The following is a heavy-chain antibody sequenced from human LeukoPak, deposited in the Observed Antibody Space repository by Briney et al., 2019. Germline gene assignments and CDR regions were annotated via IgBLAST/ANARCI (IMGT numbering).Heavy chain of an antibody. V-gene: IGHV4-34*01. CDR3: ARGGRWGARRGYCSSTSCYGLERWFDP. D-gene: IGHD2-2*01. CDR1: GGSFSGYY. CDR2: INHSGST. Sequence: SETLSLTCPVYGGSFSGYYWSWIRQPPGKGLEWIGEINHSGSTNYNPSLKSRVTISVDTSKNQFSLKLSSVTAADTAVYYCARGGRWGARRGYCSSTSCYGLERWFDPWGQGTLVTVSS. J-gene: IGHJ5*02.